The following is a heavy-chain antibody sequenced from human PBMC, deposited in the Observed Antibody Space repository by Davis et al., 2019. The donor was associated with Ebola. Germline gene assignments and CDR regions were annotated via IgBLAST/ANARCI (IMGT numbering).Heavy chain of an antibody. CDR3: ARDPRITIFGVGNYYYYGMDV. D-gene: IGHD3-3*01. V-gene: IGHV4-34*01. Sequence: SETLSLTCAVYGGSFSGYYWSWIRQPPGKGLEWIGEINHSGSTNYNPSLKSRVTTSVDTSKNQFSLKLSSVTAADTAVYYCARDPRITIFGVGNYYYYGMDVWGQGTTVTVSS. CDR1: GGSFSGYY. J-gene: IGHJ6*02. CDR2: INHSGST.